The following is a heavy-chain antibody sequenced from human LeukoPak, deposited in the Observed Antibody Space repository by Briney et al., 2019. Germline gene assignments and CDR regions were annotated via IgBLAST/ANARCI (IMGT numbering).Heavy chain of an antibody. V-gene: IGHV4-34*01. D-gene: IGHD6-19*01. J-gene: IGHJ4*02. CDR3: AREDSSGWYALDY. CDR2: INHSGST. CDR1: GGSFSGYY. Sequence: SETLSLTCAVYGGSFSGYYWSWIRQPPGKGLEWIGEINHSGSTNYNPSLKSRVTISVDTSKNQFSLKLSSVTAADTAVYYCAREDSSGWYALDYWGQGTLVTVSS.